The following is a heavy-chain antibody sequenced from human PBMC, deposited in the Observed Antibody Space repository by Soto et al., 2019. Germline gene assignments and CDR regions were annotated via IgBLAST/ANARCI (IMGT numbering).Heavy chain of an antibody. CDR3: ARYCSSTSFYPYYYYGMDV. V-gene: IGHV5-10-1*01. CDR1: GYSFTSYW. CDR2: IDPSDSYT. D-gene: IGHD2-2*01. Sequence: GESLKISCKGSGYSFTSYWISWVRQMPGKGLEWMGRIDPSDSYTNYSPSFQGHVTISADKSISTAYLQWSSLKASDTAMYYCARYCSSTSFYPYYYYGMDVWGQGTTVTVPS. J-gene: IGHJ6*02.